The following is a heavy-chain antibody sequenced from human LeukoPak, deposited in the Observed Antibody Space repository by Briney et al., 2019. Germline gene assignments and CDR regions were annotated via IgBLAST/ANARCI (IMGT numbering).Heavy chain of an antibody. J-gene: IGHJ4*02. V-gene: IGHV4-4*07. CDR1: GGSISNYH. CDR2: IHTSGST. Sequence: SETLSLTCTVSGGSISNYHWSWIRQPAGRGLEWIGQIHTSGSTNYNPPLKSRVTMSIDTSKNQFSLKLSSVTAADTAVYYCAREGSESFHCTNGVCYNGGYDYWGQGTLVTVSS. CDR3: AREGSESFHCTNGVCYNGGYDY. D-gene: IGHD2-8*01.